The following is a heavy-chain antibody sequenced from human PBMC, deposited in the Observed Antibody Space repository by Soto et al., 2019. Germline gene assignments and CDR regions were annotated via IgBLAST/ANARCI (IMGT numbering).Heavy chain of an antibody. CDR1: GGSISSYY. CDR3: ARERDHCGGDCPFDY. J-gene: IGHJ4*02. V-gene: IGHV4-59*01. CDR2: IYCSGST. D-gene: IGHD2-21*02. Sequence: QVQLQESGPGLVKPSETLSLTCTVSGGSISSYYWSWIRQPPGKGLEWIGYIYCSGSTNYNPSLKSRVTISVDTSKNQFSLKLSSVTAADTAVYYCARERDHCGGDCPFDYWGQGTLVTVSS.